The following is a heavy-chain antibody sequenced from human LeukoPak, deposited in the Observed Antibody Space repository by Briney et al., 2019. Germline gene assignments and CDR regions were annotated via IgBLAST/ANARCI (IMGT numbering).Heavy chain of an antibody. D-gene: IGHD3-10*01. J-gene: IGHJ6*02. V-gene: IGHV3-72*01. CDR2: SRGKAKTYTT. Sequence: GALRLPCVASGFTFSDYYMDWVRQAPGKGLEWVARSRGKAKTYTTEYAASVKGRFTISRDESKNSLYLQMHSLIIEDTAVYYCARGASGNYNYHYGMDVWGQGTTVTVSS. CDR1: GFTFSDYY. CDR3: ARGASGNYNYHYGMDV.